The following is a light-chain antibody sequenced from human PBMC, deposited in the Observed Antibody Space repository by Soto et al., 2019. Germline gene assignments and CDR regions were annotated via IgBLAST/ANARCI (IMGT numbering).Light chain of an antibody. CDR2: LEGSGSY. Sequence: QSVVTQSSSASASLGSSVKLTCTLSSGHNSYIIAWHQQQPGKAPRYLMKLEGSGSYNKGSEVPDRFSGSSSGADRYLTISNLQFEDEADYYCETWDTNSRVFGGGTKLTVL. CDR3: ETWDTNSRV. J-gene: IGLJ3*02. CDR1: SGHNSYI. V-gene: IGLV4-60*01.